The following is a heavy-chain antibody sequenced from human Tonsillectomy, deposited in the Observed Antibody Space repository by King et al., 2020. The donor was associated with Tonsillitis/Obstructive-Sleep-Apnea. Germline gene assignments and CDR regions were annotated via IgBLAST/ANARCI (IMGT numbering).Heavy chain of an antibody. CDR3: ARARPPGGTIFGVVIPDSYYYDSMDV. CDR2: ISAYNGNT. D-gene: IGHD3-3*01. Sequence: VQLVESGAEVKKPGASVKVSCKASGYTFTSYGISWVRQAPGQGLEWMGWISAYNGNTNYAQKLQGRVTMTTDTSTSTAYMELRSLRSDDTAVYYCARARPPGGTIFGVVIPDSYYYDSMDVWGKGTTVTVSS. CDR1: GYTFTSYG. V-gene: IGHV1-18*01. J-gene: IGHJ6*03.